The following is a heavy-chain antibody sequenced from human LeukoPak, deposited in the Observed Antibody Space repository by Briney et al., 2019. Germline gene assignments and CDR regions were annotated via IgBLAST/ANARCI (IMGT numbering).Heavy chain of an antibody. CDR1: GFTFSNAW. J-gene: IGHJ5*02. D-gene: IGHD2-15*01. CDR3: STEQIDCSGGSCYWVGFDP. V-gene: IGHV3-15*01. CDR2: IKSKTDGGTT. Sequence: GGSLRLSRAASGFTFSNAWMSWVRQAPGKGLEWVGRIKSKTDGGTTDYAAPVKGRFTMSRDDSKNTLYLQMNSLKTEDTAVYYCSTEQIDCSGGSCYWVGFDPWGQGTLVTVSS.